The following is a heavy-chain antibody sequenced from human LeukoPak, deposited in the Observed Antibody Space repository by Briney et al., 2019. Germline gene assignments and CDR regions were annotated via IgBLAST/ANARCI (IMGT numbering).Heavy chain of an antibody. Sequence: GGSLRLSCAASGFTFSSYAMSWVRQAPGKGLEWVSAISGSGGGTYYADSVKGRFTISRDNSKNTLYLQMNSLRAEDTAVYYCARDSYYDFWSGYVEAEPLQPHWGQGTLVTVSS. V-gene: IGHV3-23*01. CDR3: ARDSYYDFWSGYVEAEPLQPH. CDR1: GFTFSSYA. J-gene: IGHJ4*02. D-gene: IGHD3-3*01. CDR2: ISGSGGGT.